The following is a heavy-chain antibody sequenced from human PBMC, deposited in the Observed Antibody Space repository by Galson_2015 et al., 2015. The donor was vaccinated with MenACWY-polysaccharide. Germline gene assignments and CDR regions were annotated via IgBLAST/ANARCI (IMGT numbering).Heavy chain of an antibody. CDR2: IGGSGTT. J-gene: IGHJ5*02. Sequence: SLRLSCAASGFTFTNYAMNWVRQAPGRGLEWVSSIGGSGTTYYADSVKGRFTISRDNSKNMVYLQMNGLRAEDTAIYYCAKANSGGICTSGWACWFDPWGQGSLFIVSS. CDR3: AKANSGGICTSGWACWFDP. CDR1: GFTFTNYA. D-gene: IGHD2-15*01. V-gene: IGHV3-23*01.